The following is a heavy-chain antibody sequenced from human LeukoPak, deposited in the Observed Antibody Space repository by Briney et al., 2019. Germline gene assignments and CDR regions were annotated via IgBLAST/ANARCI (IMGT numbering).Heavy chain of an antibody. CDR3: ARQIPYSSSSGGDY. CDR1: GGSISSSSYY. CDR2: IYYSGST. J-gene: IGHJ4*02. V-gene: IGHV4-39*01. Sequence: SETLSLTCTVSGGSISSSSYYWGWIRQPPGKGLEWIESIYYSGSTYYNPSLKSRVTISVDTSKNQFSLKLSSVTAADTAVYYCARQIPYSSSSGGDYWGQGTLVTVSS. D-gene: IGHD6-6*01.